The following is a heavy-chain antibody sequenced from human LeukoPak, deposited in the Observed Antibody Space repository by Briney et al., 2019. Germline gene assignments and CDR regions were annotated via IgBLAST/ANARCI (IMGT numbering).Heavy chain of an antibody. D-gene: IGHD2-2*01. CDR2: MNPTSGKT. V-gene: IGHV1-8*01. CDR3: ARGSRYCSSDNCYHFDY. J-gene: IGHJ4*02. Sequence: ASVKASCKASGSTFTSSDINWGRQATGQGLEWMGWMNPTSGKTGYTQKFQGRVTMASDTSTGTAYMEMSSLRSEDTAVYYCARGSRYCSSDNCYHFDYWGQGTLVTGSS. CDR1: GSTFTSSD.